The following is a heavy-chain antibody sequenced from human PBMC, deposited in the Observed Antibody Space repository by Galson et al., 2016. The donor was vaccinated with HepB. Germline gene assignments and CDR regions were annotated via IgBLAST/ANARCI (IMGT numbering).Heavy chain of an antibody. D-gene: IGHD6-19*01. V-gene: IGHV4-39*07. CDR3: ARDGAVASISPYNWFDP. Sequence: SETLSLTCTVSGGSITSGDYYWGWIRQPPGKGLEWIGSIFHTGSTNYNPSLKTRVAISVDTSRNQFSLKVNSVTAADTAVYYCARDGAVASISPYNWFDPWGQGTLVTVSS. CDR2: IFHTGST. J-gene: IGHJ5*02. CDR1: GGSITSGDYY.